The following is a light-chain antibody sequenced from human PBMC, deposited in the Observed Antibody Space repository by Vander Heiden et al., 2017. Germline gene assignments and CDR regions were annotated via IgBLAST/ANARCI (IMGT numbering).Light chain of an antibody. J-gene: IGLJ2*01. CDR2: DGS. CDR3: QTWDSGSVV. Sequence: SYVLTQPPSVSVPPGQPARITCGGNHIENKSVHRYQQKPGQDLVLVVYDGSDRAAGIPERFSGSSSGTTATLIIGRGEAGDEDVYYCQTWDSGSVVFGGGTKLTVL. CDR1: HIENKS. V-gene: IGLV3-21*02.